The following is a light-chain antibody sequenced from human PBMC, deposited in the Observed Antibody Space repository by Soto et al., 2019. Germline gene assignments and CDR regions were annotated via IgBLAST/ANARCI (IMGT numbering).Light chain of an antibody. CDR2: GAS. CDR1: QSVSSN. J-gene: IGKJ2*02. V-gene: IGKV3-15*01. CDR3: HQYNNWPPWT. Sequence: EIVMTQSPATLSVSPGERATLSCRASQSVSSNLAWYQQKPGQAPRRLIYGASTRATGIPARFSGSGSGTEFTLTISSLQSEDFAVYYCHQYNNWPPWTFGQGTKLEIK.